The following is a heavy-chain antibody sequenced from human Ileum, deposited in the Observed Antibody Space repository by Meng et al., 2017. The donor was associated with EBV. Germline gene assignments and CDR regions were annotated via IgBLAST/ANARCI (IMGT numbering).Heavy chain of an antibody. D-gene: IGHD1-26*01. J-gene: IGHJ4*02. Sequence: QVHLQKSGPELVKPTQTLSLTCAVSGVSIRSVYFHWSWIRQPPGKGLEWIGHSGSTSYNPSLRSRVTISVDTSKNQFSLKVDSATAGDTAVYYCVSYAVGAGGIGYWGQGILVTVSS. CDR2: HSGST. CDR1: GVSIRSVYFH. CDR3: VSYAVGAGGIGY. V-gene: IGHV4-30-4*01.